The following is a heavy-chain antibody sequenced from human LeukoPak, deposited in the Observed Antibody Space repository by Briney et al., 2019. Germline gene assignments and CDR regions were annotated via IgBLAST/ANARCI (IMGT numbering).Heavy chain of an antibody. Sequence: ASVKVSCKASGYTFTGYFMHWVRQAPGQGLEWMGWINPNSGGTNYAQKFQGRVTMTRDTSISTAYMELSRLTSDDTAVYYCARDILTDNAFDIWGQGTMVTVSS. D-gene: IGHD7-27*01. CDR2: INPNSGGT. CDR1: GYTFTGYF. J-gene: IGHJ3*02. CDR3: ARDILTDNAFDI. V-gene: IGHV1-2*02.